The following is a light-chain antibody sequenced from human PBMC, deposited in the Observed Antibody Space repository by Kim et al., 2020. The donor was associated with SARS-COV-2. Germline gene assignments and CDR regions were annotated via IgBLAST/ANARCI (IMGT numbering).Light chain of an antibody. CDR3: QVWDSTSDHVV. V-gene: IGLV3-21*03. CDR1: NIGNKN. Sequence: ATGKLPGITGGGNNIGNKNEHWYKRKPGQAPDVAIRDDSDRPSGIPARFSGSNSGNTATLTISRVEAGDEADYYCQVWDSTSDHVVFGGGTQLTVL. CDR2: DDS. J-gene: IGLJ2*01.